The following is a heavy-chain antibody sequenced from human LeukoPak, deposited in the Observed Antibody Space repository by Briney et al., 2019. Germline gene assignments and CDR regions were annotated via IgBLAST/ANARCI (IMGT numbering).Heavy chain of an antibody. CDR1: GGSFSGYY. J-gene: IGHJ4*02. V-gene: IGHV4-31*11. Sequence: PSETLSLTCAVYGGSFSGYYWSWIRQHPGKGLEWIGYIYYSGSTYYNPSLKSRVTISVDTSKNQFSLKLSSVTAADTAVYYCACGGGDSPFDYWGQGTLVTVSS. CDR3: ACGGGDSPFDY. D-gene: IGHD2-21*02. CDR2: IYYSGST.